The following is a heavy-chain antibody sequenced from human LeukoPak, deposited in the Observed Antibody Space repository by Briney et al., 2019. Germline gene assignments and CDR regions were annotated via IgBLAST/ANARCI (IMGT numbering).Heavy chain of an antibody. D-gene: IGHD5-18*01. J-gene: IGHJ4*02. CDR2: IIPIFGTA. Sequence: SVKVSCKASGGTFSSYAISWVRQAPGQGLEWMGRIIPIFGTANYAQKFQGRVTITTDESTSTAYMELSSLRSEDTAVYYCARSSHKYSTFDYWGPGTLVTVSS. CDR1: GGTFSSYA. CDR3: ARSSHKYSTFDY. V-gene: IGHV1-69*05.